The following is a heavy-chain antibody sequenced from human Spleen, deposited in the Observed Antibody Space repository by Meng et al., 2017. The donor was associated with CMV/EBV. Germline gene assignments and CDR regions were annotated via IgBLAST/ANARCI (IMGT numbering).Heavy chain of an antibody. Sequence: QVLRQESAPGLVKPPQPLSLTCTVSGGSISSVDSYWTWIRQTPGKGLEWIGYIYNSGSTYYNPSLKSRISISGDTSTNQFSLKLSSVTAADTAVYYCARYHPEATPFDYWGQGTLVTVSS. CDR1: GGSISSVDSY. V-gene: IGHV4-30-4*08. CDR2: IYNSGST. J-gene: IGHJ4*02. D-gene: IGHD2-15*01. CDR3: ARYHPEATPFDY.